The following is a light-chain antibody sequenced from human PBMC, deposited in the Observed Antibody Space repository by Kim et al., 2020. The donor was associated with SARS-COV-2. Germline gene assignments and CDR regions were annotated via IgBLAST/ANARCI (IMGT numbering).Light chain of an antibody. J-gene: IGKJ1*01. Sequence: DIVMTQSPDSLAVSLGERATINCKSSQSVLFNSNNKNYLAWYQQKPGQPPKLLIYWASTRESGVPDRFSGSGSGTDFTLTISSLQAEDVAVYYCQQYSSTPRTFVQGTKVDIK. V-gene: IGKV4-1*01. CDR2: WAS. CDR1: QSVLFNSNNKNY. CDR3: QQYSSTPRT.